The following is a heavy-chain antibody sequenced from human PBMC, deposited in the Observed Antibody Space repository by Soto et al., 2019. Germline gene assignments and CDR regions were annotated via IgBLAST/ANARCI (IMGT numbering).Heavy chain of an antibody. D-gene: IGHD2-2*01. J-gene: IGHJ6*02. Sequence: QVQLVQSGAEVKKPGSSVKVSCKASGGTFSSYAISCVRQAPGQGLDWMGGIIPISDTTNYAQQFQGRVTITEDESTSTAYMELSRLRSEDTAVYYCARSQGSSTSLEIYYYYYYGMDVWGQGTTVTVSS. CDR1: GGTFSSYA. V-gene: IGHV1-69*01. CDR2: IIPISDTT. CDR3: ARSQGSSTSLEIYYYYYYGMDV.